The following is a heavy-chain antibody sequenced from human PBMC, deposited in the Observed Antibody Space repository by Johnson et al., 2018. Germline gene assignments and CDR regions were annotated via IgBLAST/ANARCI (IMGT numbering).Heavy chain of an antibody. CDR3: AKDIGHGFGGGYRNPSFGMDV. V-gene: IGHV3-30*18. J-gene: IGHJ6*02. D-gene: IGHD3-3*01. CDR1: GFTFSRYG. CDR2: ISYDGSNK. Sequence: QVQLVQAGGGVVQPGRSLRLSCAASGFTFSRYGMHWVRQAPGKGLEWVAVISYDGSNKYYADSVKGRFTISRYNSKNMLYLQMDSLRAEDTALSYCAKDIGHGFGGGYRNPSFGMDVWGQWPTVTVS.